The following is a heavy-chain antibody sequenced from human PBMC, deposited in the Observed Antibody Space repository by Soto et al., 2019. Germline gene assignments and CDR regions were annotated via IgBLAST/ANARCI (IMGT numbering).Heavy chain of an antibody. D-gene: IGHD4-17*01. Sequence: SVKVSCKASGFTFTSSAMQWVRQARGQRLEWIGWIVVGSGNTNYAQKFQERVTITRDMSTSTAYMELSSLRSEDTAVYYCAASPPFYGAETYYYYYMDVWGKGTTVTVSS. J-gene: IGHJ6*03. CDR2: IVVGSGNT. CDR1: GFTFTSSA. V-gene: IGHV1-58*02. CDR3: AASPPFYGAETYYYYYMDV.